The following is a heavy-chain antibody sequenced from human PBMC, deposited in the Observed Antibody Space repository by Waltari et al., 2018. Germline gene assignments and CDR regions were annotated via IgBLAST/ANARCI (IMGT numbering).Heavy chain of an antibody. D-gene: IGHD4-17*01. CDR3: ARVWGVTTSDF. CDR1: GLCLSDYG. CDR2: ISSSGPTI. Sequence: EVQLVESGGGLVQPGGFLRLSLGASGLCLSDYGMNWVRQAPGKGLEWLSFISSSGPTIHYADSVKGRFTVSRDNTKNSLSLQMNSLRAEDTAVYYCARVWGVTTSDFWGQGTLVTVSS. V-gene: IGHV3-48*03. J-gene: IGHJ4*02.